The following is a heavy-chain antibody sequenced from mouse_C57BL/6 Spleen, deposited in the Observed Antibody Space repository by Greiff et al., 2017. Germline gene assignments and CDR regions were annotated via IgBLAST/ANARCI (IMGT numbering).Heavy chain of an antibody. CDR2: IYPSDSET. V-gene: IGHV1-61*01. J-gene: IGHJ2*01. CDR3: ARAYSSGRLFDY. CDR1: GYTFTSYW. Sequence: QVQLQQPGAELVRPGSSVKLSCKASGYTFTSYWMDWVKQRPGQGLEWIGNIYPSDSETHYNQKFKDKATLTVDKSSSTAYMQLSSLTSEDSAVYDCARAYSSGRLFDYWGQGTTLTVSS. D-gene: IGHD3-2*02.